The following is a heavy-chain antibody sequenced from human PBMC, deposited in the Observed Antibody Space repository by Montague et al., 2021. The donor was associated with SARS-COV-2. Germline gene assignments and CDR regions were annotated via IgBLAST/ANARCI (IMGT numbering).Heavy chain of an antibody. CDR2: ISSSGSTI. Sequence: SLRLSCAASGFTFSSYEMNWVRQAPGKGLEWVSYISSSGSTIYYADSVKGRFTISRDNAKNSLYLQMNSLRAEDTAVYYCARDGGSRCHSSGYCPYYYYGMDVWGQGTTVTVSS. V-gene: IGHV3-48*03. J-gene: IGHJ6*02. D-gene: IGHD3-22*01. CDR3: ARDGGSRCHSSGYCPYYYYGMDV. CDR1: GFTFSSYE.